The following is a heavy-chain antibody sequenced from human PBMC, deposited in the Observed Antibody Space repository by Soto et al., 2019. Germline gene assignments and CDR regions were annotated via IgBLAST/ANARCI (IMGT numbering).Heavy chain of an antibody. CDR2: IFYSGSI. CDR3: ARDGNIAAAGMGFDY. J-gene: IGHJ4*02. D-gene: IGHD6-13*01. V-gene: IGHV4-59*01. CDR1: GSSISIYY. Sequence: KPSETLSLTSILSGSSISIYYWSWIRQPPGKGLEWIGYIFYSGSINYNPSLKSRVIISVDTSKNQVSLKLSSVTAADTAVYWCARDGNIAAAGMGFDYWGQGTLVT.